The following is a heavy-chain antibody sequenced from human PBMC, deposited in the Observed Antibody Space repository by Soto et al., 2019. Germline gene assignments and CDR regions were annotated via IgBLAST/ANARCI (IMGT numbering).Heavy chain of an antibody. CDR2: ISSSGSTI. CDR3: ARGGYCSSTSCYPQYSQH. D-gene: IGHD2-2*01. Sequence: QVQLVESGGGLVKPGGSLRLSCAASGFTFSDYYMSWIRQAPGKGLEWVSYISSSGSTIYYADSVKGRFTISGDNAKNSLYLQMSSLRVEDTAVYYCARGGYCSSTSCYPQYSQHWGQGILVTVSS. J-gene: IGHJ1*01. CDR1: GFTFSDYY. V-gene: IGHV3-11*01.